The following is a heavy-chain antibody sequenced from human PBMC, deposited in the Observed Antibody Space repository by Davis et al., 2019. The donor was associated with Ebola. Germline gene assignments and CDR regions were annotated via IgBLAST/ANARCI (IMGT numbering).Heavy chain of an antibody. CDR2: IWYDGSNK. CDR1: GFTFSSYG. Sequence: GGSLRLSCAASGFTFSSYGMHWVRQAPGKGLEWVAVIWYDGSNKYYADSVKGRFTISRDNSKNTLYLQMNSLRAEDTAVYYCAKDQAERDYGDLYYYYYGMDVWGQGTTVTVSS. D-gene: IGHD4-17*01. J-gene: IGHJ6*02. CDR3: AKDQAERDYGDLYYYYYGMDV. V-gene: IGHV3-30*02.